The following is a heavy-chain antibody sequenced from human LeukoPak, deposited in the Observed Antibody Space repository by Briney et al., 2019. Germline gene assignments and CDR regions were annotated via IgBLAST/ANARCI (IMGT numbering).Heavy chain of an antibody. CDR1: GFTFSSYA. Sequence: PGGSLRLCCAASGFTFSSYAMHWVRQAPGKGLEWVAVISYDGSNKYYADSVKGRFTISRDNSKNTLYLQMNSLRAEDTAVYYCARDGSSWYSCFDYWGQGTLVTVSS. CDR2: ISYDGSNK. CDR3: ARDGSSWYSCFDY. J-gene: IGHJ4*02. V-gene: IGHV3-30*04. D-gene: IGHD6-13*01.